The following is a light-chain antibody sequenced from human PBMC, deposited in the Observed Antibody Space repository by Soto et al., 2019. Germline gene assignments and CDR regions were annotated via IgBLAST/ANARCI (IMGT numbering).Light chain of an antibody. V-gene: IGLV1-40*01. Sequence: QSVLTQPPSVSGAPGQRVTISCTGSSSNIGAGYDVHWYQQLPGTAPKLLIYGNSNRPSRVPDRFYGSKSGTSASLTITGLQAEDEADYYCQSYDSSLSGYVFGTGTKLTVL. CDR2: GNS. CDR1: SSNIGAGYD. J-gene: IGLJ1*01. CDR3: QSYDSSLSGYV.